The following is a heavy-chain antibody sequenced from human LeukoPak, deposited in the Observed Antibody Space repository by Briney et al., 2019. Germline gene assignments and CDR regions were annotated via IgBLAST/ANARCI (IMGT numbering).Heavy chain of an antibody. Sequence: QPGGSLRLSCAASGFTFSSYAMNWVRQAPGKGLEWVSLISDNGGRTYYAESVKGRFAISRDNSKNTLYLQMNSLRVEDTALYYCAKDLPTKCRGDCPSDYWGQGTLVTVSS. D-gene: IGHD2-21*02. CDR2: ISDNGGRT. CDR1: GFTFSSYA. CDR3: AKDLPTKCRGDCPSDY. J-gene: IGHJ4*02. V-gene: IGHV3-23*01.